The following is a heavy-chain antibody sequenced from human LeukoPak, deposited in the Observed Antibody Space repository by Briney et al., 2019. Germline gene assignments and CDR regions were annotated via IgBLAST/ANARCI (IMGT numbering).Heavy chain of an antibody. J-gene: IGHJ4*02. CDR3: ARDSDSSGYYYDY. CDR2: NSGST. CDR1: GGSISSYY. D-gene: IGHD3-22*01. V-gene: IGHV4-39*07. Sequence: PSETLSLTCTVSGGSISSYYWGWIRQPPGKGLEWIGSNSGSTYYNPSLKSRVTISVDTSKNQFSLKLSTVTAADTAVYYCARDSDSSGYYYDYWGQGTLVTVSS.